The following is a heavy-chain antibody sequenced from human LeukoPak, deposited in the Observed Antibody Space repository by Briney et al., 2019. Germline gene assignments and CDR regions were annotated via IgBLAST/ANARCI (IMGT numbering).Heavy chain of an antibody. CDR3: ARVYSMVFGP. Sequence: PSQTLSLTCAVPGGSISSGGYSSSWIRQPPGNCLEWLGYIYHSGSTYYNPSFKSRVTISVDRSKNQFSLKLSSVTAADTAVYYCARVYSMVFGPWGQGTLVTVSS. V-gene: IGHV4-30-2*01. D-gene: IGHD3-10*01. CDR1: GGSISSGGYS. CDR2: IYHSGST. J-gene: IGHJ5*02.